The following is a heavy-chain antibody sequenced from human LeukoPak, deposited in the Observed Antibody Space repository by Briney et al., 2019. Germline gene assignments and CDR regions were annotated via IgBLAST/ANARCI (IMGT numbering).Heavy chain of an antibody. CDR2: ITWSGDRT. Sequence: GGSLRLSCSASGFTFDNYGMSWVRQAPGKGLEWVAGITWSGDRTGYADSVNGRFTISRDTAKDSLYLQMNSLRTEDTALYFCARDNYYDSSGYYGLGYWGQGTLVTVSS. CDR3: ARDNYYDSSGYYGLGY. V-gene: IGHV3-20*04. D-gene: IGHD3-22*01. CDR1: GFTFDNYG. J-gene: IGHJ4*02.